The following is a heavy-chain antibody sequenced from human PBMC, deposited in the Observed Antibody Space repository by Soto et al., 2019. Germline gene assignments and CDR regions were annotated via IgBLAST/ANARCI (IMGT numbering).Heavy chain of an antibody. CDR2: IYYSGST. Sequence: ETLSLTCTVSGGSISSSSYYWGWIRQPPGKGLEWIGSIYYSGSTYYNPSLKSRVTISVDTSKNQFSLKLSSVTAADTAVYYCTRPSTGGLYYYYGMDVWGQGTTVA. CDR3: TRPSTGGLYYYYGMDV. CDR1: GGSISSSSYY. D-gene: IGHD2-8*02. J-gene: IGHJ6*02. V-gene: IGHV4-39*01.